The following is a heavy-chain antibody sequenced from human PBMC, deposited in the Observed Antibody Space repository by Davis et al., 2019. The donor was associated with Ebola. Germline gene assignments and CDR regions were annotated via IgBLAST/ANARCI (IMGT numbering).Heavy chain of an antibody. V-gene: IGHV3-73*01. CDR3: TGATTVTGDY. D-gene: IGHD4-11*01. CDR2: IRSKANSYAT. Sequence: GGSLRLSCAASGFTFSSYSMNWVRQASGKGLEWVGRIRSKANSYATAYAASVKGRFTISRDDSKNTAYLQMNSLKTEDTAVYYCTGATTVTGDYWGQGTLVTVSS. J-gene: IGHJ4*02. CDR1: GFTFSSYS.